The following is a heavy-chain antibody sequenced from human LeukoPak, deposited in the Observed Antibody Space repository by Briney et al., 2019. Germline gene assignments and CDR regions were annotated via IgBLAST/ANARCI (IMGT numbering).Heavy chain of an antibody. D-gene: IGHD3-10*01. CDR1: GGSTNSRDYY. J-gene: IGHJ4*02. CDR2: IYESGNT. CDR3: ARGQWFGELLPFDY. V-gene: IGHV4-30-2*01. Sequence: SQTLSLTCVVSGGSTNSRDYYWSWIRQPAGKGLEWIGHIYESGNTYFNPSLKSRVTISLDRSRNQFSLKLTSMTAADTAMYYCARGQWFGELLPFDYWGQGTLVTVSS.